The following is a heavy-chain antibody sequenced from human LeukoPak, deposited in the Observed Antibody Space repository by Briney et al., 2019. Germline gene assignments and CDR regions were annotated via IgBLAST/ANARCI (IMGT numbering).Heavy chain of an antibody. D-gene: IGHD3-22*01. CDR3: ARRSDDSSGYIFFDY. Sequence: PSETLSLTCTVSGGSVNSGSYYWSWIRQPPGKGLEWIGYIHSSGSTNYSPSLKSRVTISVDTSKNQFSLKLRSVTAADTAVYYCARRSDDSSGYIFFDYWGQGTLVTVSS. CDR1: GGSVNSGSYY. V-gene: IGHV4-61*01. CDR2: IHSSGST. J-gene: IGHJ4*02.